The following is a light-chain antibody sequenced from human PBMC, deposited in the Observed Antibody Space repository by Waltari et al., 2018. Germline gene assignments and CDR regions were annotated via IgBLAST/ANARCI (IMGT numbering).Light chain of an antibody. CDR2: QDI. CDR1: TLADIN. CDR3: QAWDNWTVV. V-gene: IGLV3-1*01. J-gene: IGLJ2*01. Sequence: YDLTQPPSVSVSPGQTAYISCSGNTLADINVSWYQQRTGQSPVLVIFQDIERPSGIPERFSGSHSANTATLVISGTQDVDEADYYCQAWDNWTVVFGGGTKLTVL.